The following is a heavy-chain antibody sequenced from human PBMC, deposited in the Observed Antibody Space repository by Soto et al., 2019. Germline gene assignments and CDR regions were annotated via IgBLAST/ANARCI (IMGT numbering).Heavy chain of an antibody. V-gene: IGHV5-10-1*01. J-gene: IGHJ5*02. CDR1: GYSFTRYW. CDR2: IDPSDSYT. D-gene: IGHD3-22*01. CDR3: ARHDYYDSSGSRGAWFDP. Sequence: GESLKISCKGSGYSFTRYWISWVRQMPGKGLEWMGRIDPSDSYTNYSPSFQGHVTISADKSISTAYLQWSSLKASDTAMYYCARHDYYDSSGSRGAWFDPWGQGTLVTVSS.